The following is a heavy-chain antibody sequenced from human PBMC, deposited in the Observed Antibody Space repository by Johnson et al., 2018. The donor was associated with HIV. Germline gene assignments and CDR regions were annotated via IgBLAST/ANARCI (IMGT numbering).Heavy chain of an antibody. Sequence: HVQLVESGGGVVQPGRSLRLSCAASGFTFSSYAMHWVRQAPAKGLEWVAAISYDGRDKDHADSVKGRFTITRDSSKNTLYLQMNSLRAEDTAVYYCAKGCRWLLERTYAFDIWGQGTMVTVYS. CDR2: ISYDGRDK. CDR1: GFTFSSYA. J-gene: IGHJ3*02. D-gene: IGHD3-22*01. CDR3: AKGCRWLLERTYAFDI. V-gene: IGHV3-30*04.